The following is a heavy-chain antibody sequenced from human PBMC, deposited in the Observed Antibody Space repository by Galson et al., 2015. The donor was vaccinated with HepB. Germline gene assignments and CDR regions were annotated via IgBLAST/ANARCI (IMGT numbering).Heavy chain of an antibody. CDR1: GGSISSYY. Sequence: ETLSLTCTVSGGSISSYYWSWIRQPPGKGLEWIGYIYYSGSTNYNPSLKSRVTISVDTSKNQFSLKLSSVTAADTAVYYCAGSGGRYDYWGQGTLVTVSS. D-gene: IGHD1-26*01. J-gene: IGHJ4*02. V-gene: IGHV4-59*01. CDR3: AGSGGRYDY. CDR2: IYYSGST.